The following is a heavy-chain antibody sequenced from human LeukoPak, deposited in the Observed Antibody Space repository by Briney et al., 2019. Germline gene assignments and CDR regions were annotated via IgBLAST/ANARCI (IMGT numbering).Heavy chain of an antibody. CDR1: GFTFSSYE. Sequence: GGSLRLSCAASGFTFSSYEVNWVRQAPGKGLEWVSYISSSGSTIYYADSVKGRFTISRDNAKNSLYLQMNSLRAEDTAVYYCARDGRDGYYYDSSGYLYWGQGTLVTVSS. CDR3: ARDGRDGYYYDSSGYLY. V-gene: IGHV3-48*03. D-gene: IGHD3-22*01. CDR2: ISSSGSTI. J-gene: IGHJ4*02.